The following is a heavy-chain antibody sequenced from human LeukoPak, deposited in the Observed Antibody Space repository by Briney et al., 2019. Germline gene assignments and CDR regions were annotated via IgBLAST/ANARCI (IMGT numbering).Heavy chain of an antibody. CDR3: ARRRGYSYGSSDVYFDY. J-gene: IGHJ4*02. Sequence: RGESLKISCKGSGYSFTSYWIGWVRQMPGKGLEWMGIIYPGDSDTRYSPSFQGQVTISADKSISTAYLQWSSLKASDTAMYYCARRRGYSYGSSDVYFDYWGQGTLVTVSS. D-gene: IGHD5-18*01. V-gene: IGHV5-51*01. CDR1: GYSFTSYW. CDR2: IYPGDSDT.